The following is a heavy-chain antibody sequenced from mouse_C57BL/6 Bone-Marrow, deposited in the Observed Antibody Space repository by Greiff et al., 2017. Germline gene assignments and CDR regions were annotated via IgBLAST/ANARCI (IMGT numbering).Heavy chain of an antibody. CDR3: TSIVTTDFDY. Sequence: EVKLVESGGGLVQPGGSMKLSCVASGFTFSNYWMNWVRQSPEKGLEWVAQIRLKSDNYATHYAESVKGRFTISRDDSKSSVYLQMNNLRAEDTGIYYCTSIVTTDFDYWGQGTTLTVSS. CDR1: GFTFSNYW. V-gene: IGHV6-3*01. CDR2: IRLKSDNYAT. D-gene: IGHD2-5*01. J-gene: IGHJ2*01.